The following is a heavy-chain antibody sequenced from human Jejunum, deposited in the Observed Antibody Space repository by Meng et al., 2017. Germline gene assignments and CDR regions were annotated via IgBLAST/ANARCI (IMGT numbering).Heavy chain of an antibody. CDR3: ERVQGDFYDNDAYYSYFAY. CDR1: GGSLSTW. Sequence: QGWLQESGPALVKPSGRPSLTGTVSGGSLSTWWSWVRHPPVKGLEWLGDIYQSGTTNYNPSHQSRVTISVDKSENQFPLKLRSVTAADTAVYYCERVQGDFYDNDAYYSYFAYWGPGALVTVAS. CDR2: IYQSGTT. J-gene: IGHJ4*02. V-gene: IGHV4-4*02. D-gene: IGHD3-22*01.